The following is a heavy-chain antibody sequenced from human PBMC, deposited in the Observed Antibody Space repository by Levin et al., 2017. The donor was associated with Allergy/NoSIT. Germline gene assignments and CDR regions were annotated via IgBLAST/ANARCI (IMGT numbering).Heavy chain of an antibody. CDR1: GYTFTTYG. D-gene: IGHD6-19*01. CDR3: AREAVAGTGVGY. J-gene: IGHJ4*02. CDR2: ISPYNGDT. Sequence: ASVKVSCKASGYTFTTYGISWVRQAPGQGLEWMGWISPYNGDTYYAQSLEDRVTMTADTSTSTVYMELRRLTSDDTALYYCAREAVAGTGVGYWGQGTLVTVSS. V-gene: IGHV1-18*01.